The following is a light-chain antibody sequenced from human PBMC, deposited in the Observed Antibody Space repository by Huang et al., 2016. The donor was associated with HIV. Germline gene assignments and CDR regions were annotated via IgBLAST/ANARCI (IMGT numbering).Light chain of an antibody. J-gene: IGKJ1*01. V-gene: IGKV1-39*01. CDR2: AAS. CDR3: QQTYTGVT. Sequence: DIQMTQSPSSLSASVGDRVTITCRASQSINTYLNWFQQKPGKAPKVLISAASTLQSGVPSRFSCGGSGTHFTLTITSLQPEDFATYYCQQTYTGVTFGQGTKVEIK. CDR1: QSINTY.